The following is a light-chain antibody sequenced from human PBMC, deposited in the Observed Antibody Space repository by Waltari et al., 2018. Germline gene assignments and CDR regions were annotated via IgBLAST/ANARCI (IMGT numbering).Light chain of an antibody. CDR3: SAWDDSRNGWV. V-gene: IGLV1-44*01. CDR1: RSNIGGNI. CDR2: RNN. J-gene: IGLJ3*02. Sequence: QSVLTQPPSTSGTPGQRVTISCSGGRSNIGGNIVNWYQQFPGKAPKFLIYRNNQRPSGVPDRFSGSKSGTSASLVISGLLSEDEADYYCSAWDDSRNGWVFGGGTKLTVL.